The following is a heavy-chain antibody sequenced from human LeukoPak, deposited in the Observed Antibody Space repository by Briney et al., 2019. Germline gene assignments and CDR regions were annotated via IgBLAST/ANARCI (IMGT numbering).Heavy chain of an antibody. D-gene: IGHD3-10*01. CDR2: IFYSGNT. J-gene: IGHJ4*02. Sequence: PSETLSLTCTVSGGSISSDNYYWGWIRQPPGTGLEWIGSIFYSGNTYYNPSLKSRVAISVDTSKNLFSLKLTSLTAADTAVYYCARHQGAPRFGELFDFWGQGTLVTVSS. V-gene: IGHV4-39*01. CDR1: GGSISSDNYY. CDR3: ARHQGAPRFGELFDF.